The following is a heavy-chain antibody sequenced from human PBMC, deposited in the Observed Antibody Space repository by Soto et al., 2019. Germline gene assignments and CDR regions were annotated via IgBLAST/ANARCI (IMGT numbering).Heavy chain of an antibody. J-gene: IGHJ6*03. CDR2: INSDGSST. CDR3: ARVHNYDYIWGSYRSPPGDYYYYYMDV. V-gene: IGHV3-74*01. CDR1: GFTFSSYW. Sequence: GGSLRLSCAASGFTFSSYWMHWVRQAPGKGLVWVSRINSDGSSTSYADSVKGRFTISRGNAKNTLYLQMNSLRAEDTAVYYCARVHNYDYIWGSYRSPPGDYYYYYMDVWGKGTTVTVSS. D-gene: IGHD3-16*02.